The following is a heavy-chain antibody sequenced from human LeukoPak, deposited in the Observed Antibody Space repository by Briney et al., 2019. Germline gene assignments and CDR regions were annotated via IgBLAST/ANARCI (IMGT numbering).Heavy chain of an antibody. CDR2: IYYSGNT. CDR3: ARQTGSGLFILP. Sequence: SETLSLTCTVSGVSISSSNSYWGWLRQPPGKVLEWIGSIYYSGNTYYNASLKSQVSISIDTSKNQFSLRLTSVTAADTAVYYCARQTGSGLFILPGGQGTLVTVSS. J-gene: IGHJ4*02. V-gene: IGHV4-39*01. D-gene: IGHD3/OR15-3a*01. CDR1: GVSISSSNSY.